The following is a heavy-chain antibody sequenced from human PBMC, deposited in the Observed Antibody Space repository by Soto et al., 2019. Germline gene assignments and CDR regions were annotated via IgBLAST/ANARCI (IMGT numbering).Heavy chain of an antibody. CDR1: GFTFSSYA. CDR2: ISGSGGST. CDR3: AKVLRGRYCSSTSCYSPYYYGMDV. Sequence: GGSLRLSCAASGFTFSSYAMSWVRQAPGKGLEWVSAISGSGGSTYYADSVKGRFTISRDNSKNTLYLQMNSLRAEDTAVYYCAKVLRGRYCSSTSCYSPYYYGMDVWGQGTTVTVSS. D-gene: IGHD2-2*01. J-gene: IGHJ6*02. V-gene: IGHV3-23*01.